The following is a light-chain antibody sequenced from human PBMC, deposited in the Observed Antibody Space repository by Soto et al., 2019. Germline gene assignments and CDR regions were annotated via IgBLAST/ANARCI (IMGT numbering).Light chain of an antibody. V-gene: IGKV4-1*01. J-gene: IGKJ4*01. CDR1: QSVFYSSNNKNY. CDR3: QQYYSTPLT. CDR2: WAS. Sequence: DIVMTQSPDSRAVSLGERATINSKSSQSVFYSSNNKNYLAWYEQKPGQPXKLLIYWASTRESGVPDRFSGSGSGTDLTITISSLQAEDVEVYYCQQYYSTPLTFGGGTKVDIK.